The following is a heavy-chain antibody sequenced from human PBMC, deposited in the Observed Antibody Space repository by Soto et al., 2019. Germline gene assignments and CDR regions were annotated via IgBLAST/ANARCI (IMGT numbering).Heavy chain of an antibody. V-gene: IGHV3-66*01. CDR3: ARDDVLCDGGRCYGVPLDG. CDR1: GFTVSSKY. J-gene: IGHJ6*04. D-gene: IGHD2-15*01. CDR2: IQSGGPT. Sequence: EVQLVESGGGLVQPGGSLRLSCAASGFTVSSKYMSWVSQAPGKGLEWVSLIQSGGPTYYADSVKGRFTISRDTSENTVHLQMDRLRAEDTAVYYCARDDVLCDGGRCYGVPLDGWGKGTTVTVSS.